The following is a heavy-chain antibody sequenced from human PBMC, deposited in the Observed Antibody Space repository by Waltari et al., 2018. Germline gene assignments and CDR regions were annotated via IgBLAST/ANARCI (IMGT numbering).Heavy chain of an antibody. Sequence: QVQLQETGPGLVKPSGNLSLTCAVSGGSISSSNWWSWVRQTPGKGLEWIGEIYHSGITNYNPSLKSRGTISGDKSKNQFSLKLSSVTAADTAVYYWARCGCSGWEDNWFDPWGQGTLVTVSS. CDR2: IYHSGIT. D-gene: IGHD6-19*01. J-gene: IGHJ5*02. CDR1: GGSISSSNW. V-gene: IGHV4-4*02. CDR3: ARCGCSGWEDNWFDP.